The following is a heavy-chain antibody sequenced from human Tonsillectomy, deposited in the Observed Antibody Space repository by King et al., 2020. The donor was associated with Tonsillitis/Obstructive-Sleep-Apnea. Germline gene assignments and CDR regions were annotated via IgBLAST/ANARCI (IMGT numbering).Heavy chain of an antibody. CDR1: GFTVSSNY. D-gene: IGHD4-17*01. J-gene: IGHJ4*02. Sequence: VQLVESGGGLIQPGGSLRLSCAASGFTVSSNYMSWVRQAPGKGLEWVSVIYSTSSTYYADSVKGRFTISRDNSKNTPCLQMNSLRAEDTAVYYCARGHYGYFDYWGQGTLVAVSS. CDR2: IYSTSST. CDR3: ARGHYGYFDY. V-gene: IGHV3-53*01.